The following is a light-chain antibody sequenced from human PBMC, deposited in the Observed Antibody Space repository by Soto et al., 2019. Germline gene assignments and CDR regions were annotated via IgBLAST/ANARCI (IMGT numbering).Light chain of an antibody. CDR1: QTISSNY. CDR2: GAS. J-gene: IGKJ1*01. CDR3: QLYGSSPKT. Sequence: EIVLTQSPGTLSLSPGERATLSCRATQTISSNYLAWYQQKPGQAPKLLIHGASTRATGIPDRFSGSGSGTDFTLTISSLEPEDFAVYFCQLYGSSPKTLGQGTKVDIK. V-gene: IGKV3-20*01.